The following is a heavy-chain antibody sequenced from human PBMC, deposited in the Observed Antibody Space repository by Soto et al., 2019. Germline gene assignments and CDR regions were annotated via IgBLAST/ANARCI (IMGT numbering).Heavy chain of an antibody. Sequence: QVQLVQSGAEVKEPGASVKVSCQASGYTFTSYGITWVRQAPGQGLEWVGWITGYNGNTNHAQRLQDRVTLPTDTPTNRAYIELRSLRSDDTAVYYCASDRGDSACWGQGTLVTASA. V-gene: IGHV1-18*01. CDR2: ITGYNGNT. CDR1: GYTFTSYG. D-gene: IGHD4-17*01. CDR3: ASDRGDSAC. J-gene: IGHJ4*02.